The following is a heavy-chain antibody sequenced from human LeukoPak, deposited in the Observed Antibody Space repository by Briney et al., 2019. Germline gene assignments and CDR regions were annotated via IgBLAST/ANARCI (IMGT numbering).Heavy chain of an antibody. CDR3: ARSLRFGKLGLWDY. D-gene: IGHD3-10*01. CDR2: INLNSGGT. J-gene: IGHJ4*02. CDR1: GYTFTGYY. Sequence: ASVKLSCKASGYTFTGYYMHWVRQAPGQGLGWMGWINLNSGGTNYAQKFQGRVTMTRDTSISTAYMELSRLRSNDTAVYYCARSLRFGKLGLWDYWGQGTLVTVSS. V-gene: IGHV1-2*02.